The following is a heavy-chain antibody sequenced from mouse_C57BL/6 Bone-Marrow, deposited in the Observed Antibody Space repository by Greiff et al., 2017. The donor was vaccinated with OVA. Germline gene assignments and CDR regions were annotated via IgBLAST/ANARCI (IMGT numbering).Heavy chain of an antibody. D-gene: IGHD3-2*02. CDR3: ARQAPPMDY. V-gene: IGHV3-6*01. CDR1: GYSITSGYY. Sequence: DVKLQESGPGLVKPSQSLSLTCSVTGYSITSGYYWNWIRQFPGNKLEWMGYISYDGSNNYNPSLKNRISITRDTSKNQFFLKLNYVTTEDTATYYCARQAPPMDYWGQGTSVTVSS. J-gene: IGHJ4*01. CDR2: ISYDGSN.